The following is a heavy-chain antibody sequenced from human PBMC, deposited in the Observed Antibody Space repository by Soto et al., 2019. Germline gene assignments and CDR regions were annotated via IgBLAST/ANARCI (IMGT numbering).Heavy chain of an antibody. D-gene: IGHD5-12*01. J-gene: IGHJ6*03. CDR1: GFTFSSYS. Sequence: GGSLRLSCAASGFTFSSYSMNWVRQAPGKGLEWVSYISSSSSTIYYADSVKGRFTISRDNAKNSLYLQMNSLRAEDTAVYYCAKDYTGWLRPGWYMDVWGKGTTVTVSS. CDR3: AKDYTGWLRPGWYMDV. V-gene: IGHV3-48*01. CDR2: ISSSSSTI.